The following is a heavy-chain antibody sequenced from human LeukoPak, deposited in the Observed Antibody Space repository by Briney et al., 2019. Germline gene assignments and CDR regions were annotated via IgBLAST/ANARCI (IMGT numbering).Heavy chain of an antibody. CDR1: GFTFGDYA. Sequence: PVGSLRLSCTASGFTFGDYAMSWIRQAPGKGLEWVGFIRSKAYGETADYAASVKGRFTISRDDSKAIAYLQMNSLKTEDTAVYHCTRDRGAYNLYDYWGQGTLVTVSS. V-gene: IGHV3-49*03. D-gene: IGHD1-1*01. CDR3: TRDRGAYNLYDY. J-gene: IGHJ4*02. CDR2: IRSKAYGETA.